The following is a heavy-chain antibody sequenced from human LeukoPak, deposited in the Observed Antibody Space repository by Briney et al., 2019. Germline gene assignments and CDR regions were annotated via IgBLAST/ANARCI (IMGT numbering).Heavy chain of an antibody. Sequence: PSETLSLTCTVSGGSISSGGYYWTWIRQPPGTGLEWIGYISYSGSTYYNPSLKSRVTISLDTSKNQFSLKLSSVTAADTAVYYCASVPYYDILTGSSRYYYGMDVWGQGTTVTVSS. V-gene: IGHV4-30-4*01. D-gene: IGHD3-9*01. CDR1: GGSISSGGYY. J-gene: IGHJ6*02. CDR3: ASVPYYDILTGSSRYYYGMDV. CDR2: ISYSGST.